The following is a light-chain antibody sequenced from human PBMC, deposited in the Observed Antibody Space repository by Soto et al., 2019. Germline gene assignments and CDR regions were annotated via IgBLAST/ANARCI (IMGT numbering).Light chain of an antibody. CDR2: EVS. CDR3: CSYAGSSTFPYV. CDR1: SSDVGSYNL. J-gene: IGLJ1*01. Sequence: QSALTQPASVSGSPGQSITISCTGTSSDVGSYNLVSWYQQHPGKAPKLMIYEVSKRPSGVSNRFSGSKSGNTASLTISGLQAEDEADYYCCSYAGSSTFPYVFGTGTKLTVL. V-gene: IGLV2-23*02.